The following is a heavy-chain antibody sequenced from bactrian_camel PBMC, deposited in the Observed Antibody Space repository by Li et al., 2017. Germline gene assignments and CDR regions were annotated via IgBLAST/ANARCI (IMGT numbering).Heavy chain of an antibody. Sequence: HVQLVESGGGSVQAGGSLRLSCAASTGTFRSACMGWIRQVSGKEREGVASIDSDGETTYADSVKGRFTISRDNAKNTLYLQMNSLKPEDTAMYYCAATRFGLVCGGRSYTTFEYWGQGTQVTVS. V-gene: IGHV3S9*01. CDR2: IDSDGET. J-gene: IGHJ4*01. CDR1: TGTFRSAC. CDR3: AATRFGLVCGGRSYTTFEY. D-gene: IGHD1*01.